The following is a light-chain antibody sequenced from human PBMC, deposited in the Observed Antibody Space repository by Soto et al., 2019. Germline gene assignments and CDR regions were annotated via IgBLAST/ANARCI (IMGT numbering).Light chain of an antibody. V-gene: IGLV1-40*01. CDR2: GNI. J-gene: IGLJ3*02. CDR1: SSNIGAGYD. Sequence: QSVLTQPPSVSGAPGQRVTISCTGRSSNIGAGYDVHWYQQLPGTAPKLLIYGNINRPSGVPDRFSDSKSGTSASLAITGLQAEDEADYYCQSYDSSLSGWVFGGGTKLTVL. CDR3: QSYDSSLSGWV.